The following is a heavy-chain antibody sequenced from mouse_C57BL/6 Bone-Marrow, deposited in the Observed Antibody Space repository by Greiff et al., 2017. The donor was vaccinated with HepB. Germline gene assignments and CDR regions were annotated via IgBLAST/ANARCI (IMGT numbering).Heavy chain of an antibody. J-gene: IGHJ4*01. CDR3: ARKYYVSSCAMDY. D-gene: IGHD1-1*01. Sequence: QVQLQQPGAELVMPGASVKLSCKASGYTFTSYWMHWVKQRPGQGLEWIGEIDPSDSYTNYNQKFKGKSTLTVDKSSSTAYMQLSSLTSEDSAVYYCARKYYVSSCAMDYWGQGTSVTVSS. V-gene: IGHV1-69*01. CDR1: GYTFTSYW. CDR2: IDPSDSYT.